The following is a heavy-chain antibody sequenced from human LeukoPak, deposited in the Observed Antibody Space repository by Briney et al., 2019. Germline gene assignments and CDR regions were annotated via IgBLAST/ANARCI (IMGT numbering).Heavy chain of an antibody. D-gene: IGHD1-14*01. Sequence: ASVKVSCKASGYTFTNYGINWVRQAPGQGLEWMGWISAYNGNTNYAQKLQGRVTMTEDTSTDTAYMELSSLRSEDTAVGMGYWGQGTLVTVSS. V-gene: IGHV1-18*01. J-gene: IGHJ4*02. CDR1: GYTFTNYG. CDR3: Y. CDR2: ISAYNGNT.